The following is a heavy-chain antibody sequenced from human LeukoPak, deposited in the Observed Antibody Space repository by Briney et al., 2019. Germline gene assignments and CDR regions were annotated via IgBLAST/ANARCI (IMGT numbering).Heavy chain of an antibody. Sequence: SETLSLTCTVSGGSISSSSYYWGWIRQPPGKGLEWIGSIYYSGSTYYNPSLKSRVTISVDTSKNQFSLKLSSVTAADTAVYYCASLTYYYGSSGYYYFPYYFDYWGQGTLVTVSS. CDR2: IYYSGST. D-gene: IGHD3-22*01. V-gene: IGHV4-39*01. CDR1: GGSISSSSYY. CDR3: ASLTYYYGSSGYYYFPYYFDY. J-gene: IGHJ4*02.